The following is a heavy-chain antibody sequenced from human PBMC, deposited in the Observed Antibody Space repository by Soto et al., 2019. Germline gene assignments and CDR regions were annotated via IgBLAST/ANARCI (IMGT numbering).Heavy chain of an antibody. CDR1: GFTVSSNY. CDR2: IYSGGST. Sequence: EVQLVETGGGLIQPGGSLRLSCAASGFTVSSNYMSWVRQAPGKGLEWVSVIYSGGSTYYADSVKGRFTISRDNSKNTLYLQMDSLRAEDTAVYYGVREQWLGRGFDYWGQGTLVTVSS. V-gene: IGHV3-53*02. CDR3: VREQWLGRGFDY. D-gene: IGHD6-19*01. J-gene: IGHJ4*02.